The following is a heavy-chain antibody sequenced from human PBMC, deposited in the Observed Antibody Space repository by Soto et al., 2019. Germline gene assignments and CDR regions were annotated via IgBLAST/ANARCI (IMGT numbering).Heavy chain of an antibody. V-gene: IGHV4-61*01. CDR2: IYYSGST. CDR1: GDSISSGYY. J-gene: IGHJ6*02. Sequence: SETLSLTCAVSGDSISSGYYWAWIRQPPGKGLEWIGYIYYSGSTNYNPSLKSRVTISVDTSKNQFSLKLSSVTAADTAVYYCARRGITGTTGGMDVWGQGTTVTVSS. CDR3: ARRGITGTTGGMDV. D-gene: IGHD1-7*01.